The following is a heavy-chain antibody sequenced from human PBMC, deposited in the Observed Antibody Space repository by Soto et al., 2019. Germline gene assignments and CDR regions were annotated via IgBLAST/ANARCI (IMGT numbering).Heavy chain of an antibody. D-gene: IGHD6-13*01. Sequence: GGSLRLSCAVPGFTFNSYRMNWVRHAKGKEMGWVSSIRSFSNYRHYTDSENGRFTSSSNTARNSVYLKMNSRRAEDTAVYYCARAGGYSRTIQHKTAYDMDVWGQGTTVTVSS. V-gene: IGHV3-21*01. CDR2: IRSFSNYR. CDR3: ARAGGYSRTIQHKTAYDMDV. CDR1: GFTFNSYR. J-gene: IGHJ6*02.